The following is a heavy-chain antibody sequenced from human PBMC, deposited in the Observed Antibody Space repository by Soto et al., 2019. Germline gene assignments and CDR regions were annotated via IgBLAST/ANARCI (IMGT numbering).Heavy chain of an antibody. V-gene: IGHV1-3*01. CDR1: GYTFTSYA. D-gene: IGHD1-7*01. J-gene: IGHJ5*02. Sequence: ASVTVSCKVSGYTFTSYAIHWVRQAPGQRREWMGWINAGNGNTKYSQKFRGRVTITRDTSASTAYMELTSLSSDDTAVYYCARGSNWNSNWFDPWGQGTLVTVSS. CDR3: ARGSNWNSNWFDP. CDR2: INAGNGNT.